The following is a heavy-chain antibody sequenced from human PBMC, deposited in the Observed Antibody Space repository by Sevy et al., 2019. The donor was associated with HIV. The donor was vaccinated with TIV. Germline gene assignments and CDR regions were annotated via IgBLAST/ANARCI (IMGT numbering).Heavy chain of an antibody. J-gene: IGHJ4*02. V-gene: IGHV3-30*18. CDR3: TKESLRGTYIRGDFDH. CDR1: GFTFSNFN. CDR2: ISSDGSNQ. Sequence: GGSLRLSCAASGFTFSNFNMNWVRQAPGKGPEWLAVISSDGSNQNYADSVKGRFSISRDNSKNLLFLQMNSLIPNDTAVYFCTKESLRGTYIRGDFDHWGQGTLVTVSS. D-gene: IGHD3-10*01.